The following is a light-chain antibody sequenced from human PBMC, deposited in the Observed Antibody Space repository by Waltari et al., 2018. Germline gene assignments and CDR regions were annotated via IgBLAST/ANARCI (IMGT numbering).Light chain of an antibody. V-gene: IGKV1-5*01. Sequence: DIQMTQSPSTLSAFVGDRVTINCRASQSISKFLAWYQLKPGKAPKLLIYGASTLDGGVPSRFSGSGSGAEFTLTISSLQPDDVATYHCHQYHTYLWTFGQGTKVEIK. CDR2: GAS. J-gene: IGKJ1*01. CDR1: QSISKF. CDR3: HQYHTYLWT.